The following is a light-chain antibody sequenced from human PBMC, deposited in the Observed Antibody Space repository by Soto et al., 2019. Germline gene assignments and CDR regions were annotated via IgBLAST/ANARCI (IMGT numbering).Light chain of an antibody. CDR1: DDINNY. J-gene: IGKJ2*01. CDR2: DAS. V-gene: IGKV1-33*01. CDR3: QQYDDLPHT. Sequence: DIQMTQSPSSLSASVGDRVTIACQASDDINNYLSWFQQKPGKAPKLLIYDASKLEAGVPSRFSGSGSGADFTFTITSLQAEDTATYFCQQYDDLPHTFGQGTKLEIK.